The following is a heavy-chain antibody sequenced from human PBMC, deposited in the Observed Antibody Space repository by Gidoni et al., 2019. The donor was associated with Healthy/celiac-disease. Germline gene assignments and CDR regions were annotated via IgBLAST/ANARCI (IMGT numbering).Heavy chain of an antibody. D-gene: IGHD3-9*01. CDR2: INHSGST. Sequence: QVQLQQWGAGLLKPSATLSLTCAVYGGSFSGYSWSWIRQPPGKGLEWIGEINHSGSTNYNPSLKSRVTISVDTSKNQFSLKLSSVTAADTAVYYCARQPVLRYFDWLFNYFDYWGQGTLVTVSS. CDR1: GGSFSGYS. V-gene: IGHV4-34*01. J-gene: IGHJ4*02. CDR3: ARQPVLRYFDWLFNYFDY.